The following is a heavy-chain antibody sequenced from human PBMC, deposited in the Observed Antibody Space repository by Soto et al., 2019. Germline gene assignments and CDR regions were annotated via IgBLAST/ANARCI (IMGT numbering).Heavy chain of an antibody. Sequence: GGSLRLSCAGSGFTFSDYWMSWARQAPGKGLEWVANIKYDGSEEYYVDSVRGRFTISRDNAMNSLHLQMNSLRADDTAVYYCARFASGKSASTWGQGTLVTVSS. CDR3: ARFASGKSAST. D-gene: IGHD5-12*01. J-gene: IGHJ5*02. CDR2: IKYDGSEE. V-gene: IGHV3-7*03. CDR1: GFTFSDYW.